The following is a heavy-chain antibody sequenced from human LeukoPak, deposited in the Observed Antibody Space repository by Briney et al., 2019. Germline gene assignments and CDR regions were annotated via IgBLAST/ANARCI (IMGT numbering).Heavy chain of an antibody. CDR2: INPSGGST. J-gene: IGHJ4*02. D-gene: IGHD3-22*01. CDR1: GYTFTSYY. CDR3: ARVFYDSSGYYLGIDY. V-gene: IGHV1-46*01. Sequence: ASVKVSCKVSGYTFTSYYMHWVRQAPGQGLEWMGIINPSGGSTSYAQKFQGRVTMTRDTSTSTVYMELSSLRSEDTAVYYCARVFYDSSGYYLGIDYWGQGTLVTVSS.